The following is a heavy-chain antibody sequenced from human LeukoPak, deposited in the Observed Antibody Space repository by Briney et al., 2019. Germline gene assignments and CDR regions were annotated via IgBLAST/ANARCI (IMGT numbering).Heavy chain of an antibody. CDR1: GLTFSSNR. D-gene: IGHD4-17*01. V-gene: IGHV3-74*01. J-gene: IGHJ4*02. CDR3: ARDYYGADEF. Sequence: GGSLRLSCVASGLTFSSNRMHWVCQAPGKGLVWVSQINGDGSRAGYADSVKGRFTISRDNAKNTVYLQMNSLRVEDTALYYCARDYYGADEFWGQGTLVTVSS. CDR2: INGDGSRA.